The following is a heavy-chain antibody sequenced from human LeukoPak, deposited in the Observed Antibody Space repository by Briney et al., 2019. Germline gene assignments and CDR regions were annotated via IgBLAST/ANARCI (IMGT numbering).Heavy chain of an antibody. V-gene: IGHV4-31*03. CDR3: ARSYDSSGRNFDY. J-gene: IGHJ4*02. Sequence: ASQTLSLTCTVSGGSISSGGYYWSWIRQHPGKGLEWIGYIYYSGSTYYNPSLKSRVTISVDTSKNQFSLKLSSVTAADTAVYYCARSYDSSGRNFDYWGQVTLVTASS. D-gene: IGHD3-22*01. CDR1: GGSISSGGYY. CDR2: IYYSGST.